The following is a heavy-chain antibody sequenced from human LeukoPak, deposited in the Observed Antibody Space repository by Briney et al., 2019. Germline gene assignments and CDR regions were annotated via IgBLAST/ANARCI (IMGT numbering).Heavy chain of an antibody. J-gene: IGHJ5*02. CDR1: GYTFTSYY. D-gene: IGHD5-24*01. CDR2: INPSGGST. Sequence: ASVKVSCKASGYTFTSYYMHGVRQAPGQGREWVGIINPSGGSTSYAQKFQGRVTMTRDTSTSAVYMELSSLSSEDTAVYNCPRDMASPNRFDPWGQRTLVTVSS. CDR3: PRDMASPNRFDP. V-gene: IGHV1-46*01.